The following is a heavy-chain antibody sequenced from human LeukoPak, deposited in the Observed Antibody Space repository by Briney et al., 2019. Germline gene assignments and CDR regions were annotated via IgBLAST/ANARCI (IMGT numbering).Heavy chain of an antibody. CDR2: INPNSGGT. V-gene: IGHV1-2*02. J-gene: IGHJ4*02. CDR3: ARAREYSSSGDFDY. D-gene: IGHD6-6*01. Sequence: ASVKDSCKASGYTFTGYYMHWVRQAPGQGLEWMGWINPNSGGTNYAQKFQGRVIMTRDTSISTAYMELSRLRSDDTAVYYCARAREYSSSGDFDYWGQGTLVTVSS. CDR1: GYTFTGYY.